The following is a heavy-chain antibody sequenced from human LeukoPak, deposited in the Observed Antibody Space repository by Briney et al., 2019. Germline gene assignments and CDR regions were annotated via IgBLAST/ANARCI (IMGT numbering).Heavy chain of an antibody. CDR1: GFTFSSYG. J-gene: IGHJ6*02. D-gene: IGHD3-10*01. Sequence: GGSLRLSCAASGFTFSSYGMHWVRQAPGKGLEWVAVISYDGSNKYYADSVKGRFTISRDNSKNTLYPQMNSLRAEDTAVYYCAKELVRGVNGQPASYYYYGMDVWGQGTTVTVSS. CDR3: AKELVRGVNGQPASYYYYGMDV. CDR2: ISYDGSNK. V-gene: IGHV3-30*18.